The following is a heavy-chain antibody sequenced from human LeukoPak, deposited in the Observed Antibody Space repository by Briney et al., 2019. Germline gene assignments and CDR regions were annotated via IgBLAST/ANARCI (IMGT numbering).Heavy chain of an antibody. CDR2: IYHRGTT. Sequence: PSETLSLTCIVSGYSISSGYFWGWVRQPPGKDLEWIGSIYHRGTTHYNPSLKSRVTISVDTSKNQFSLKLSSVTAADTAVYYCARDRLRWPKIDYWGQGTLVTVSS. V-gene: IGHV4-38-2*02. J-gene: IGHJ4*02. CDR1: GYSISSGYF. D-gene: IGHD4-23*01. CDR3: ARDRLRWPKIDY.